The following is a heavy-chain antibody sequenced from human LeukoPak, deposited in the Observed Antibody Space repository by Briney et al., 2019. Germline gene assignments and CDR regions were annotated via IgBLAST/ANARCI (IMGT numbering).Heavy chain of an antibody. J-gene: IGHJ3*02. CDR2: INPNSGGT. CDR3: ARDPGYCSGGSCYSGAFDI. Sequence: GASVKVSCKASGYTFTGYYMHWVRQAPGQGLEWMGWINPNSGGTNYAQKSQGWVTMTRDTSISTAYMELSRLRSDDTAVYYCARDPGYCSGGSCYSGAFDIWGQGTMVTVSS. D-gene: IGHD2-15*01. V-gene: IGHV1-2*04. CDR1: GYTFTGYY.